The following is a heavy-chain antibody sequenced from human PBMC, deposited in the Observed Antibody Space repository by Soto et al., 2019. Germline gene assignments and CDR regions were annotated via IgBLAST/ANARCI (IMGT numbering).Heavy chain of an antibody. CDR1: GGSINSNHYY. Sequence: SETLSLTCTVSGGSINSNHYYCAWIRQPPGKGLAWIASVYFDGSTYYNPSLKSRVSISVDTSKNHFSLKLTSVTAADTAVYYCAKVVVAATRHSDFDSWGQGTLVTVSS. V-gene: IGHV4-39*02. CDR3: AKVVVAATRHSDFDS. D-gene: IGHD2-15*01. CDR2: VYFDGST. J-gene: IGHJ4*02.